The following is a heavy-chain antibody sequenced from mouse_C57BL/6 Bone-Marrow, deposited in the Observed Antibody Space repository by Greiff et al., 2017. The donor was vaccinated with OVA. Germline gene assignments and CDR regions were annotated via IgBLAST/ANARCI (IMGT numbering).Heavy chain of an antibody. J-gene: IGHJ2*01. CDR1: GYTFTSYW. CDR2: IYPGSGST. CDR3: ARKGLGWDVPFDF. D-gene: IGHD4-1*01. Sequence: QVQLQQPGAELVKPGASVKMSCKASGYTFTSYWITWVKQRPGQGLEWIGDIYPGSGSTNYNEKFKSKATLTVDTSSSTAYMQLSSLTSEDSAVYYCARKGLGWDVPFDFWVHGTTLTVSS. V-gene: IGHV1-55*01.